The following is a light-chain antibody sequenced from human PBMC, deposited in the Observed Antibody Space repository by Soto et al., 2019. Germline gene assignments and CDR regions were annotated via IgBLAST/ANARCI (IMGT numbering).Light chain of an antibody. V-gene: IGLV2-11*01. CDR1: SSDVGGYNF. Sequence: QSALTQPRSVSGSPGQSVTISCTGTSSDVGGYNFVSWYQYHPGKATKLMIYNVIQRPSGVPDRFSASKSGNTASLTISGLKAEDEADYYCCSYAGSYTYVFGTGTKLTVL. CDR3: CSYAGSYTYV. CDR2: NVI. J-gene: IGLJ1*01.